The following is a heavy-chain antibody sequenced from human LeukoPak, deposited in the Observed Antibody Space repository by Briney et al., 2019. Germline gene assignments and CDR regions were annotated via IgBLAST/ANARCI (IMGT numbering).Heavy chain of an antibody. D-gene: IGHD3-10*01. Sequence: PSETLSLTCAVYGGSFSGYYWSWIRQPPGKGLEWIGEINHSGSTNYNPSLKSRVTISVDTSKNQFSLKLSSVTAADTAVYYCARRIRLYGSGSYFDYWGQGTLVTVSS. CDR1: GGSFSGYY. CDR3: ARRIRLYGSGSYFDY. CDR2: INHSGST. J-gene: IGHJ4*02. V-gene: IGHV4-34*01.